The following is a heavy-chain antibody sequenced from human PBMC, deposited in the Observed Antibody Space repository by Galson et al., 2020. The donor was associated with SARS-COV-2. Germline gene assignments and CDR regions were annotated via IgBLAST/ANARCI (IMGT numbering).Heavy chain of an antibody. CDR2: ISYDGSNK. V-gene: IGHV3-30-3*01. CDR1: GFTFSSYA. J-gene: IGHJ6*02. CDR3: ASAYYDILSGMDV. D-gene: IGHD3-9*01. Sequence: TGGSLRLSCAASGFTFSSYAMHWVRQAPGKGLEWVAVISYDGSNKYYADSVKGRFTISRDNSKNTLYLQMNSLRAEDTAVYYCASAYYDILSGMDVWSQGTTVTVSS.